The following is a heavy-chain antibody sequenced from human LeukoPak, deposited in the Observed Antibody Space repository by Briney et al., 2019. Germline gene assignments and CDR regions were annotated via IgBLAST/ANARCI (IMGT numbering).Heavy chain of an antibody. V-gene: IGHV4-34*01. J-gene: IGHJ4*02. CDR2: INHSGST. D-gene: IGHD3-3*01. Sequence: KPSETLSLTCAVYGGSFSGYYWSWIRQPPGKGLEWIGEINHSGSTNYNPSLKSRVTISVDTSKNQFSLKLSSVTAADTAVYYCARVEWFRINYFDYWGQGTLVTVSS. CDR1: GGSFSGYY. CDR3: ARVEWFRINYFDY.